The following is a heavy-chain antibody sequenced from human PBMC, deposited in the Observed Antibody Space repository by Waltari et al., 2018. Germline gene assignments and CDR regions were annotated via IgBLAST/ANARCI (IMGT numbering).Heavy chain of an antibody. CDR1: GYTFTDYY. CDR3: ARTTTLKSLYY. Sequence: EVQLGQSGAEVKKPGATVKISCKASGYTFTDYYMHWVQQAPGKGLEWVGRIDPDDGETRFAEKVQVRATITADTSIDTAYMELSSLRSDDTAVYYCARTTTLKSLYYWGQGTLVTVSS. J-gene: IGHJ4*02. CDR2: IDPDDGET. V-gene: IGHV1-69-2*01.